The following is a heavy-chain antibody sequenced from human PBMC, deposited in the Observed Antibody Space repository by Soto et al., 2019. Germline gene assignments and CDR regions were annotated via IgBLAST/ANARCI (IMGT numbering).Heavy chain of an antibody. J-gene: IGHJ4*02. CDR2: VRNDPRARTT. D-gene: IGHD2-2*01. CDR3: VASLQY. Sequence: EMQLVESGGGLVQPGGSLRLSCAASGFTFSDYHMEWVRQAPGKGLEWIGRVRNDPRARTTQHAASVRGRFITSRDDSENSLYLQMNSLKTEDTAVYYCVASLQYWGQGTLVTVSS. V-gene: IGHV3-72*01. CDR1: GFTFSDYH.